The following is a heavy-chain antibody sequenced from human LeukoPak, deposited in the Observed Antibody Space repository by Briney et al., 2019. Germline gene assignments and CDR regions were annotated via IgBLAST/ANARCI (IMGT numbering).Heavy chain of an antibody. V-gene: IGHV3-23*01. CDR1: GFTFSSYE. J-gene: IGHJ4*02. D-gene: IGHD3-22*01. CDR2: ISGSGGST. Sequence: GGSLRLSCAASGFTFSSYEMNWVRQAPGKGLEWVSAISGSGGSTYYADSVKGRFTISRDNSKNTLYLQMNSLRAEDTAVYYCAKDNYYYDTSGYYADYWGQGTLVTVSS. CDR3: AKDNYYYDTSGYYADY.